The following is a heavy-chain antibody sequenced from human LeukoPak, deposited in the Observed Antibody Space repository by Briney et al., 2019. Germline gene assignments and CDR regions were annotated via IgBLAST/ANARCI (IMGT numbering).Heavy chain of an antibody. D-gene: IGHD6-19*01. CDR2: TYYRSKWYN. V-gene: IGHV6-1*01. CDR1: GDSVSSNSAA. Sequence: SQTLSLTCAISGDSVSSNSAAWNWIRQSPSRGLEWLGRTYYRSKWYNDYAVSVKSRITIDPDTSKNQFSLQLNSVTLEDTAVYYCARGDGSSGSGIDYWGQGTLVTVSS. J-gene: IGHJ4*02. CDR3: ARGDGSSGSGIDY.